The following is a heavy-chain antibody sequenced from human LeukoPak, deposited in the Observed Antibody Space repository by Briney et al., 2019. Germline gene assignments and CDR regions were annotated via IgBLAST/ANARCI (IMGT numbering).Heavy chain of an antibody. CDR1: GFTFSSYW. J-gene: IGHJ5*02. D-gene: IGHD2-2*01. CDR2: INSDGSST. Sequence: PGGSLRLSCAASGFTFSSYWMHWVRQAPGKGLVWVSRINSDGSSTSYADSVKGRFTISRDNAKNTLYLQMNSLRAKDTAVYYCARGVGYCSSTSCYWWFDPWGQGTLVTVSS. CDR3: ARGVGYCSSTSCYWWFDP. V-gene: IGHV3-74*01.